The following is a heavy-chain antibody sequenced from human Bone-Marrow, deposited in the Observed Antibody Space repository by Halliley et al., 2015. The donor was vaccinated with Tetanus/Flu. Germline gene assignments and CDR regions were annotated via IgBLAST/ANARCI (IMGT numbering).Heavy chain of an antibody. J-gene: IGHJ4*02. CDR2: IDYDGSER. CDR3: AREGAGLDF. Sequence: KGLDWGANIDYDGSERNYVDSVRGRFTISRDNTQNSLFLQMNNLRGEDTAVYYCAREGAGLDFWGQGTLVTVSS. V-gene: IGHV3-7*04.